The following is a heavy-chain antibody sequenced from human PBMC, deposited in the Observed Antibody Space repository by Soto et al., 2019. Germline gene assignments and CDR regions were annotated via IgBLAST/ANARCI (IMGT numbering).Heavy chain of an antibody. D-gene: IGHD3-10*01. CDR2: IYYSGST. V-gene: IGHV4-59*01. Sequence: SETLSLTCTVSGGSISSYYWSWIRQPPGKGLEWIGYIYYSGSTNYNPSLKSRVTISVDTSKNQFSLKLSSVTAADTAVYYCARIALSGCYGSESGGFAPWGKGTLVTVSS. J-gene: IGHJ5*02. CDR3: ARIALSGCYGSESGGFAP. CDR1: GGSISSYY.